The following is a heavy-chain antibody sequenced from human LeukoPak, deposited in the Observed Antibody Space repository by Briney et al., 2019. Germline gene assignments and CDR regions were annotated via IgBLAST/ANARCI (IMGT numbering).Heavy chain of an antibody. Sequence: AASVKVSCKASGGTFSSYAISWVRQAPGQGLEWMGRIIPILGIANYAQKFQGRVTMTRDTSTSTVYMELSSLRSEDTAVYYCACYNRAAAGTYWGQGTLVTVSS. CDR1: GGTFSSYA. CDR2: IIPILGIA. CDR3: ACYNRAAAGTY. V-gene: IGHV1-69*04. J-gene: IGHJ4*02. D-gene: IGHD6-13*01.